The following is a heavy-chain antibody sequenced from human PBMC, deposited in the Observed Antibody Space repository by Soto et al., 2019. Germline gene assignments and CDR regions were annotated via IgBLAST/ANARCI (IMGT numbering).Heavy chain of an antibody. CDR3: ATHSTSWVSSYYDYGLDV. J-gene: IGHJ6*02. D-gene: IGHD2-2*01. Sequence: SVKGRFTVSRDYSKDTLYLQMNSLRAEDTAMYYCATHSTSWVSSYYDYGLDVWGQGTTVTVSS. V-gene: IGHV3-53*01.